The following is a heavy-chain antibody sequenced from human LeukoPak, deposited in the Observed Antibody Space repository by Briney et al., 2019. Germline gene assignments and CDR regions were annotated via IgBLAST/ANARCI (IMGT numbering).Heavy chain of an antibody. CDR2: IKQDGDEQ. Sequence: GSLRLSCAASGFTFSNYWMSWVRQAPGKGLEWVANIKQDGDEQYYVDSVRGRFTISRGNAKNSLYLQMNSLRAEDTAVYYCARLAPDGYNLDVWGQGTTVTVSS. CDR3: ARLAPDGYNLDV. D-gene: IGHD5-24*01. J-gene: IGHJ6*02. V-gene: IGHV3-7*01. CDR1: GFTFSNYW.